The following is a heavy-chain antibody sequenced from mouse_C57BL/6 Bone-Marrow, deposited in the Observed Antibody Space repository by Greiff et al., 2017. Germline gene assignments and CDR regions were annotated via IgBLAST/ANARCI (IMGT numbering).Heavy chain of an antibody. Sequence: EVKLQESGGGLVKPGGSLKLSCAASGFTFSSYAMSWVRQTPEKRLEWVATISDGGSYTYYPDNVKGRFTISRDNAKNNLYLQMSHLKSEDTAMYYCAREDGYYVKFAYWGQGTLVTVSA. CDR2: ISDGGSYT. CDR1: GFTFSSYA. J-gene: IGHJ3*01. D-gene: IGHD2-3*01. V-gene: IGHV5-4*01. CDR3: AREDGYYVKFAY.